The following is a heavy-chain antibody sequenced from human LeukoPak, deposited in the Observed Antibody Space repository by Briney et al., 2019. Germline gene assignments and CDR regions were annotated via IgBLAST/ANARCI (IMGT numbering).Heavy chain of an antibody. D-gene: IGHD2-2*03. CDR3: AAMDIVVVPAPFYYYGMDV. J-gene: IGHJ6*02. Sequence: GGSLRLSCAASGFTFSSYEMNWVRQAPGKGLEWVSYISSSGSTIYYADSVKGRFTISRDNAKNSLYLQMNSLRAEDTAVYYCAAMDIVVVPAPFYYYGMDVWGQGTTVTVSS. CDR2: ISSSGSTI. V-gene: IGHV3-48*03. CDR1: GFTFSSYE.